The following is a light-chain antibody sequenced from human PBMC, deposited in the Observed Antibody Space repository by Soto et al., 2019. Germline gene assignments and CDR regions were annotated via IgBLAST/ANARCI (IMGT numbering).Light chain of an antibody. Sequence: DVQMTQSPSSLSALVGDRVTITCWASQSVSRYLNWYQHKPGKAPKLLINAASNLRSGVPSRFSGSGSGTDFTLTIDGLQPEDFAVYYCQQSYITPPITFGQGTRLELK. V-gene: IGKV1-39*01. CDR2: AAS. CDR3: QQSYITPPIT. CDR1: QSVSRY. J-gene: IGKJ5*01.